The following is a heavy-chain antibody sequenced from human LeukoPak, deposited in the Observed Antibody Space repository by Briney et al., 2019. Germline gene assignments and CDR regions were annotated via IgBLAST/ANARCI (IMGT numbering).Heavy chain of an antibody. V-gene: IGHV3-23*01. D-gene: IGHD6-6*01. CDR3: AKAVGSSSPGNRGLDY. CDR2: LSAGGGST. CDR1: GFIFSSYA. Sequence: GGSLRLSCAASGFIFSSYAMTWVRQAPGKGLEWVSALSAGGGSTYYADSVKGRFTISRDNSRNTLFLQMNSLRAEDTALYYCAKAVGSSSPGNRGLDYWGQGTLVTVSS. J-gene: IGHJ4*02.